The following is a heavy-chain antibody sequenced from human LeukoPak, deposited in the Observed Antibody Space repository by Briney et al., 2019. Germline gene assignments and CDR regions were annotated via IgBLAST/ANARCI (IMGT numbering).Heavy chain of an antibody. D-gene: IGHD3-3*01. CDR3: TRAPNYDFWLDY. CDR2: MRSKTYDETP. CDR1: GFTFGDSG. J-gene: IGHJ4*02. Sequence: GGSLRLSCTGSGFTFGDSGINWVRPAPGKGLEWVGFMRSKTYDETPQYAASVRGRFTISRDDSKSIAYLQMNSLKTEDTAVYYCTRAPNYDFWLDYWGQGTLVTVSS. V-gene: IGHV3-49*04.